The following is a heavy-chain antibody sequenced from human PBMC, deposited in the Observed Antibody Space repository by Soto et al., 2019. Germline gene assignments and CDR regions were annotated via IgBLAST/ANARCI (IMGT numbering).Heavy chain of an antibody. Sequence: SGPTLVNPTQTLTLTCTFPGFSLSTIGVNVGWIRQSPGKALEWLALVYWNDDKRYSPSLKNRLTVTKDTSKNRVVLTMTNLDPVDTATYYCARRRYTTTGFDYWGQGTLVTSPQ. CDR2: VYWNDDK. CDR1: GFSLSTIGVN. CDR3: ARRRYTTTGFDY. V-gene: IGHV2-5*01. J-gene: IGHJ4*02. D-gene: IGHD1-20*01.